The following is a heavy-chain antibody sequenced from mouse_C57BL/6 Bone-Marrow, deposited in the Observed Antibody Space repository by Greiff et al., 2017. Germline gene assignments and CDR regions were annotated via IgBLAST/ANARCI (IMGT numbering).Heavy chain of an antibody. D-gene: IGHD6-5*01. V-gene: IGHV5-4*03. CDR2: ISDGGSYT. Sequence: EVMLVESGGGLVKPGGSLKLSCAASGFTFSSYAMSWVRQTPEKRLEWVANISDGGSYTYYPDNVKGRFTISRDNAKNNLYLQMSHLKATDTAMYYCASESLPADWFAYWGQGTLVTVSA. CDR1: GFTFSSYA. CDR3: ASESLPADWFAY. J-gene: IGHJ3*01.